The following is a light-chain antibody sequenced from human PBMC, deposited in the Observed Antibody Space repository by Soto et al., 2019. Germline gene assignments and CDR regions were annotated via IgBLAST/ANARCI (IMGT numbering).Light chain of an antibody. Sequence: PGERATLSCRASQSIDHYLAWYQQHPGQAPRLLIYDASNRATGIPPRFSGSGSGTDFTLTISSLEPEDFAVYYCQQRSDWPPFTFGGGTKVEIK. CDR2: DAS. CDR1: QSIDHY. CDR3: QQRSDWPPFT. J-gene: IGKJ4*01. V-gene: IGKV3-11*01.